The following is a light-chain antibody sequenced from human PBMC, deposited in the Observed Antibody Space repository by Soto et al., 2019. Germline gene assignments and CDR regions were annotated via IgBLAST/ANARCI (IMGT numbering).Light chain of an antibody. CDR2: DAS. V-gene: IGKV3-11*01. J-gene: IGKJ4*01. CDR1: LGVSRF. Sequence: EIVLTQFPATLSLSPGERAALSCRASLGVSRFLAWYQQKPGQAPRLLIYDASNRATGIPARFSGSGSGTDFTLAINSLEPEDFAVYYCQQRSSWPLTFGGGTKFEIK. CDR3: QQRSSWPLT.